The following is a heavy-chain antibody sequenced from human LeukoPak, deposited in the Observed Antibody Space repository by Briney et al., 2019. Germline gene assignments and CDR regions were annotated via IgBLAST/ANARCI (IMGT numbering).Heavy chain of an antibody. V-gene: IGHV3-21*01. Sequence: GASVRLSCAASGFTISTFSMNWVRQTPGKGLDWVSAISGSGSDIYYADSVKGRFTISRDNPKRSLYLQMNSLRAEDTAVYYCARRTFPNDAFDVWGQGTVVTVSS. D-gene: IGHD1-7*01. J-gene: IGHJ3*01. CDR3: ARRTFPNDAFDV. CDR1: GFTISTFS. CDR2: ISGSGSDI.